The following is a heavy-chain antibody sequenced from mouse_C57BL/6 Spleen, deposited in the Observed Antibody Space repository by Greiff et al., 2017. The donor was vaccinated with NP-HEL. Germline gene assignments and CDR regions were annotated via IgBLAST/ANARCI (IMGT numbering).Heavy chain of an antibody. J-gene: IGHJ2*01. Sequence: VQLQQSGPELVKPGASVKISCKASGYSFTGYYMNWVKQSPEKSLEWIGEINPSTGGTTYNQKFKAKATLTVDKSSSTAYMQLKSLTSEDSEVYDCARSHYGNYGFDYWGQGTTLTVSS. CDR1: GYSFTGYY. CDR3: ARSHYGNYGFDY. CDR2: INPSTGGT. D-gene: IGHD2-1*01. V-gene: IGHV1-42*01.